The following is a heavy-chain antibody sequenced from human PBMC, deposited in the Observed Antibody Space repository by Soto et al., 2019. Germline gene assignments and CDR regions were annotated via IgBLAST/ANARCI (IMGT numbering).Heavy chain of an antibody. J-gene: IGHJ4*02. CDR2: IKSKTDGGTT. D-gene: IGHD3-22*01. V-gene: IGHV3-15*07. Sequence: PGGSLRLSCAASGFTFSNAWMNWVRQAPGKGLEWVGRIKSKTDGGTTDYAAPVKGRFTISRDDSKNTLYLQMNSLKTEDTAVYYCTTSSSLHYYDSSGYPNWGQGTLVTVSS. CDR1: GFTFSNAW. CDR3: TTSSSLHYYDSSGYPN.